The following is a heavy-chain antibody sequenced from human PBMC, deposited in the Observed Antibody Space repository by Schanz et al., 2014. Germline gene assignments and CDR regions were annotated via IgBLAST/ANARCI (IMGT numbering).Heavy chain of an antibody. CDR2: IIPILGIA. V-gene: IGHV1-69*02. Sequence: QVQLVHSGAEVKKPGSSMKVSCKASGGTFNSYTINWVRQAPGQGLEWMGRIIPILGIANYAQKFQGRVTITADRSTSTAYMELSSLRSEDTAVYYCARGYGDSPTDFWGQGTLVTVAS. J-gene: IGHJ4*02. CDR3: ARGYGDSPTDF. CDR1: GGTFNSYT. D-gene: IGHD4-17*01.